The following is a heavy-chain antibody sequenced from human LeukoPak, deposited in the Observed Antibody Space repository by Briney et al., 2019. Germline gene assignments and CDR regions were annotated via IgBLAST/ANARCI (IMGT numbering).Heavy chain of an antibody. D-gene: IGHD3-3*01. CDR1: GFTFRNYW. J-gene: IGHJ4*02. V-gene: IGHV3-74*01. CDR2: ISGDGSTT. Sequence: GGSLRLSCAVSGFTFRNYWMYWVRQAPGEALVWVSRISGDGSTTTYADTVKGRFTISRDNAKNTLYLQLNSLRADDTAVYYCASSLLGVSPWGQGTLVTVSS. CDR3: ASSLLGVSP.